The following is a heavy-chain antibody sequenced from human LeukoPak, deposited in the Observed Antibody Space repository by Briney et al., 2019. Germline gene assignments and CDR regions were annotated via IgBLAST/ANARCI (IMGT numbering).Heavy chain of an antibody. CDR1: GFTFSSYA. V-gene: IGHV3-30-3*01. D-gene: IGHD1-26*01. CDR3: ASDQERSGALDY. CDR2: ISYDGSNK. Sequence: GRSLRLSCAASGFTFSSYAMHWVRQAPGKGLEWVAVISYDGSNKYYADSVKGRFTISRDNSKNTLYLQMNSLRAEDTAVYYCASDQERSGALDYWGQGTLVTVSS. J-gene: IGHJ4*02.